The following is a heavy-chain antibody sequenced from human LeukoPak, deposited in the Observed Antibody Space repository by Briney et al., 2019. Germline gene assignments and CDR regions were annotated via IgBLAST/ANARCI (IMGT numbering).Heavy chain of an antibody. CDR2: ISSSSSYI. J-gene: IGHJ3*02. V-gene: IGHV3-21*01. CDR3: ATRISEPHDAFDI. CDR1: GFTFSSYS. Sequence: PGGSLRLSCAASGFTFSSYSMNWVRQAPGKGLEWVSSISSSSSYIYYADSVKGRFTISRDNAKNSLYLQMNSLRAEDTAVYYCATRISEPHDAFDIWGQGTMVTVSS.